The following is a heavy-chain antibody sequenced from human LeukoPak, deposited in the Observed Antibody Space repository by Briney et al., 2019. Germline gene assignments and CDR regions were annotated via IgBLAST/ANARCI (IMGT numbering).Heavy chain of an antibody. J-gene: IGHJ6*03. Sequence: SETLSLTCSVSGDSISTSSYYWGWIRQPPGRGLEWIGTIYYSGSTYYNPSLTSRVTISVDTSKNQFSLKLSSVTAADTAVYYCARHKDYYYSYMDVWGKGTTVTISS. V-gene: IGHV4-39*01. CDR2: IYYSGST. CDR3: ARHKDYYYSYMDV. CDR1: GDSISTSSYY.